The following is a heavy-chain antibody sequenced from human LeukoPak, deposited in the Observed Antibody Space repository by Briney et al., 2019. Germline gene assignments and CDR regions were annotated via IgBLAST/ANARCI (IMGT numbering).Heavy chain of an antibody. D-gene: IGHD1-26*01. CDR3: AKDNGGIYYNDAFDV. J-gene: IGHJ3*01. CDR1: GFAFSTYG. CDR2: ISGGGGGP. V-gene: IGHV3-23*01. Sequence: PGGSLRLSCGASGFAFSTYGMSWVRQAPGTGLEWVSGISGGGGGPLYADSVKGRFTISRDNSKNTLSLQMDSLRVEDAAVYYCAKDNGGIYYNDAFDVWGQGTMVTVSS.